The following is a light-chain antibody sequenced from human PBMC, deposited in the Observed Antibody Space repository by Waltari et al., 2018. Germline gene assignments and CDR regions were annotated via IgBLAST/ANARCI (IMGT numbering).Light chain of an antibody. Sequence: QSALTQPASVSASPGQSITISCTGTSSDIGGYHYVSWYQQHPGKVPRLMIYVVARWPSGVSKRLSGSKSCNTASLTISGLQAEDEADYYCASYTSTNTVIFGGGTKVTVL. CDR2: VVA. V-gene: IGLV2-14*03. J-gene: IGLJ2*01. CDR1: SSDIGGYHY. CDR3: ASYTSTNTVI.